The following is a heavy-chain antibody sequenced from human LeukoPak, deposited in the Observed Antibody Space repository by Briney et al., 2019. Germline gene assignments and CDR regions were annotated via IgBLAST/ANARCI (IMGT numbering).Heavy chain of an antibody. CDR1: GGSISSSSYY. Sequence: SETLSLTCTVSGGSISSSSYYWGWIRQPPGKGLEWIGSIYYSGSTYYNPSLKSRVTMSVDTSKNQFSLKLSSVTAADTAVYYCARVVRAPPTHYYYYYMDVWGKGTTVTVSS. CDR2: IYYSGST. V-gene: IGHV4-39*07. D-gene: IGHD1-26*01. J-gene: IGHJ6*03. CDR3: ARVVRAPPTHYYYYYMDV.